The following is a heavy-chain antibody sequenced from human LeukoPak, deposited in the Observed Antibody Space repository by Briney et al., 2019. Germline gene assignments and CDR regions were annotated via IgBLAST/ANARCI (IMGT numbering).Heavy chain of an antibody. CDR3: ARVLIDAFDI. CDR1: GFTVSSNY. D-gene: IGHD3-10*01. CDR2: INSGGST. J-gene: IGHJ3*02. V-gene: IGHV3-53*01. Sequence: GGSLRLSCAASGFTVSSNYMSWVRQAPGKGLEWVSVINSGGSTYYADSVKGHFTNSRDNTKNTPYLQMNRLRAEDTALYYCARVLIDAFDIWGRGTMVTVSS.